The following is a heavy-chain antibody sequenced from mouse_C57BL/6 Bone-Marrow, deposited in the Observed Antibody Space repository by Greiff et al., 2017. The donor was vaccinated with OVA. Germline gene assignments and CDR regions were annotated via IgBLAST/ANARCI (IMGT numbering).Heavy chain of an antibody. J-gene: IGHJ4*01. CDR1: GYAFSSSW. V-gene: IGHV1-82*01. CDR3: ASFDGYFYAMDY. D-gene: IGHD2-3*01. CDR2: IYPGDGDT. Sequence: VQLQQPGPELVKPGASVKISCKASGYAFSSSWMNWVKQRPGKGLEWIGRIYPGDGDTNYNGKFKGKATLTEDKSSSTAYMQLSSLTSEDSAVYFCASFDGYFYAMDYWGQGTSVTVSS.